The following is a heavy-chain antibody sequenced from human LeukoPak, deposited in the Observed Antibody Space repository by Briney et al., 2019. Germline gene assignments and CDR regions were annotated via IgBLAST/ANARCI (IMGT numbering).Heavy chain of an antibody. CDR3: AITLLYCSSTSCFDY. CDR2: ISWNSGSI. J-gene: IGHJ4*02. Sequence: GRSLRLSCAASGFTFDDYAMHWVRQAPGKGLEWVSGISWNSGSIGYADSVKGRFTISRDNAKNSLYLQMNSLRAEDTAVYYCAITLLYCSSTSCFDYWGQGTLVTVSS. V-gene: IGHV3-9*01. D-gene: IGHD2-2*01. CDR1: GFTFDDYA.